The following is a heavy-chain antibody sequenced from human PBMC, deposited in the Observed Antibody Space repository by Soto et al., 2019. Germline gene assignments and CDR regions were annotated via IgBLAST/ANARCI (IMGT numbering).Heavy chain of an antibody. Sequence: GESLKISCKGSGYSFTNYWIGWVRQMPGTGLEWMGIIYPGNSNTRYSPSFQGQVTMSAGKSISTAYLQWSSLRASDTAIYYCARPSDVGLASSFDYWGQGSQVTVSS. CDR1: GYSFTNYW. J-gene: IGHJ4*02. CDR3: ARPSDVGLASSFDY. V-gene: IGHV5-51*01. CDR2: IYPGNSNT.